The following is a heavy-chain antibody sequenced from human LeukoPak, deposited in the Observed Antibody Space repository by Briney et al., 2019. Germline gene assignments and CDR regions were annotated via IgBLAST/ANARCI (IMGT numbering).Heavy chain of an antibody. CDR2: ISGSGAKT. D-gene: IGHD6-13*01. CDR1: GFTFRSYA. V-gene: IGHV3-23*01. J-gene: IGHJ4*02. Sequence: TGGSLRLSCEASGFTFRSYAMTWVRQAPGKGLEWVSAISGSGAKTYYADSVKGRFTISRDNSKNTLYLQMNSLRAEDTAVYYCARALYSSSWYSVGYWGQGTLVTVSS. CDR3: ARALYSSSWYSVGY.